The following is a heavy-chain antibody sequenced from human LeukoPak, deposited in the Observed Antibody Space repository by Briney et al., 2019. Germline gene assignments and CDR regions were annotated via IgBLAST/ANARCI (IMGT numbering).Heavy chain of an antibody. CDR2: IISSSSYI. CDR1: GFTLSSYS. Sequence: GGSLRLSCAASGFTLSSYSMNWVRQAAGKGLEWVSSIISSSSYIFYADSVKGRFTISRDNAKNSLYLQTNSLRAEDTAVYYCARDEAITQIDYYYYGMDVWGQGTTVTVSS. J-gene: IGHJ6*02. V-gene: IGHV3-21*01. CDR3: ARDEAITQIDYYYYGMDV. D-gene: IGHD3-10*01.